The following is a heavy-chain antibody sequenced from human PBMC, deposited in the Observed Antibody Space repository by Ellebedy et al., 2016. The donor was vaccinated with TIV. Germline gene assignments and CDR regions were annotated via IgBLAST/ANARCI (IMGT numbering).Heavy chain of an antibody. Sequence: PGGSLRLSCAASGFTFSSYAMHWVRQAPGKGLEWVSYISTSSSTYSTDSVKGRFTVFRDNSKNTVYLQMNSLRADDTAVYFCARDSRALAQPLYGTSFWYKYGMDVWGQGTTVTVSS. CDR1: GFTFSSYA. D-gene: IGHD1-1*01. CDR2: ISTSSST. CDR3: ARDSRALAQPLYGTSFWYKYGMDV. J-gene: IGHJ6*02. V-gene: IGHV3-48*01.